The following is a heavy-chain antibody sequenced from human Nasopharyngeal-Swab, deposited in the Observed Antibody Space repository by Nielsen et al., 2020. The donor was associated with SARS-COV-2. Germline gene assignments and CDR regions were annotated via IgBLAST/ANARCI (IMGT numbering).Heavy chain of an antibody. CDR1: GFTFSRYT. J-gene: IGHJ4*02. CDR2: ISYDGSNK. CDR3: ASTPLDSSGYYYACHY. Sequence: ISCAASGFTFSRYTMHWVRQAPGKGLEWVAVISYDGSNKYYADSVKGRFTISRDISKNTLYLQMNSLRAEDTAVFYCASTPLDSSGYYYACHYWGRGTRVTVAS. V-gene: IGHV3-30-3*01. D-gene: IGHD3-22*01.